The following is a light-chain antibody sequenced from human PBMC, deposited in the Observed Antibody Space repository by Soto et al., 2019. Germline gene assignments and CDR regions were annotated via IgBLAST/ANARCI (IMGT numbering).Light chain of an antibody. CDR2: SNN. CDR1: SSNIGSNT. J-gene: IGLJ2*01. V-gene: IGLV1-44*01. CDR3: VAWDASLNGYVV. Sequence: QPVLTQPPSASGTPGQRVTISCSGRSSNIGSNTVNWYQQLPGTAPKLVIYSNNQRPSGVPDRFSGSKSGTSASLAISGLQSEDEADYYCVAWDASLNGYVVFGGGTQLTV.